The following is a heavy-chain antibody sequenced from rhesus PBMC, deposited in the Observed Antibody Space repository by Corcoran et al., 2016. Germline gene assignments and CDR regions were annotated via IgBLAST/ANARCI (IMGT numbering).Heavy chain of an antibody. CDR1: GGSVRSSNW. J-gene: IGHJ4*01. Sequence: QVQLQESGPGLVKPSETLSLTCAVSGGSVRSSNWWSWIRQPPGKGLEWIGFISGISGSTYYKPSLKSRVTISTDTAKNQFSLKLSSVTAADTAVYYCARARYNWNYYFDYWGQGVLVTVSS. CDR2: ISGISGST. CDR3: ARARYNWNYYFDY. D-gene: IGHD1-26*01. V-gene: IGHV4-65*01.